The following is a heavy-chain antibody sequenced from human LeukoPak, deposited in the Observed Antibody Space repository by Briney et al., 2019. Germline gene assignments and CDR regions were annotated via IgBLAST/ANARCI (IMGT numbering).Heavy chain of an antibody. CDR1: GFTFSSYS. Sequence: PGGSLRLSCAASGFTFSSYSMNWVRQAPGEGLEWVSSISSSSSYIYYADSVKGRFTIPRDNAKNSLYLQMNSLRAEDTAVYYCARDPTSATRLAQILKGYYYYGMDVWGQGTTVTVSS. CDR2: ISSSSSYI. J-gene: IGHJ6*02. D-gene: IGHD3-9*01. CDR3: ARDPTSATRLAQILKGYYYYGMDV. V-gene: IGHV3-21*01.